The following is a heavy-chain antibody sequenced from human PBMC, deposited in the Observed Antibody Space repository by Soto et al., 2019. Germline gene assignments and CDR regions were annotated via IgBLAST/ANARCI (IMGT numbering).Heavy chain of an antibody. J-gene: IGHJ4*02. CDR2: IYSSENT. CDR1: GGSISSYY. CDR3: ARHFSVDYFDY. V-gene: IGHV4-59*08. Sequence: SETLSLTCTVSGGSISSYYWSWIRQPPGKGLEWIGTIYSSENTYYNPSLLRRVTISVDRSKNQFSLKPSSVTAADTAVYYCARHFSVDYFDYWGQGALVTVSS.